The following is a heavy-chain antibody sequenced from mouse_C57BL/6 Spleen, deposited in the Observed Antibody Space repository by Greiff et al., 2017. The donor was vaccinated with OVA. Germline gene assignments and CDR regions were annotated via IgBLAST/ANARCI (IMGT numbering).Heavy chain of an antibody. CDR1: GYTFTSYW. V-gene: IGHV1-52*01. J-gene: IGHJ1*03. CDR2: IDPSDSET. Sequence: QVQLQQPGAELVRPGSSVKLSCKASGYTFTSYWMHWVKQRPIQGLEWIGNIDPSDSETHYNQKFKDKATLTVDKSSSTAYMQLSSLTSEDSAVYYCARRGDGSSRYWYFDVWGTGTTVTVSS. D-gene: IGHD1-1*01. CDR3: ARRGDGSSRYWYFDV.